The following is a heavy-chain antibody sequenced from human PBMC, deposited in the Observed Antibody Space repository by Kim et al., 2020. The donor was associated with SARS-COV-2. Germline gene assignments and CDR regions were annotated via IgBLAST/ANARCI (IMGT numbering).Heavy chain of an antibody. Sequence: GGSLRLSCAASGFTFSSYSMNWVRQAPGKGLEWVSSISSSSSYIYYADSVKGRFTISRDNAKNSLYLQMNSLRAEDTAVYYCASGMAADLLADPWGQGTLVTVSS. J-gene: IGHJ5*02. D-gene: IGHD6-13*01. V-gene: IGHV3-21*01. CDR2: ISSSSSYI. CDR3: ASGMAADLLADP. CDR1: GFTFSSYS.